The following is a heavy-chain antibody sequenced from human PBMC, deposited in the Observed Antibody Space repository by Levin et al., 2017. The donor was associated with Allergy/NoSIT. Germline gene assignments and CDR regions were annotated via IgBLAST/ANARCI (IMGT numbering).Heavy chain of an antibody. D-gene: IGHD2-15*01. CDR3: ARDRGGSFFLDDAFDL. CDR1: GFTVSSNY. J-gene: IGHJ3*01. CDR2: IYSGGST. Sequence: GESLKISCAASGFTVSSNYMSWVRQAPGKGLEWVSLIYSGGSTNYADSVKGRFTISRDNSKNTLYLQMNSLRAEDTAVYYCARDRGGSFFLDDAFDLWGQGTMVTVSS. V-gene: IGHV3-53*01.